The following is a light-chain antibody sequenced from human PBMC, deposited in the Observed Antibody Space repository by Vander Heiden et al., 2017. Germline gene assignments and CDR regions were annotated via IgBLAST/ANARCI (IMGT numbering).Light chain of an antibody. J-gene: IGLJ1*01. CDR3: QSFDSSLSAYV. CDR1: TSNIGAGYD. Sequence: QSVLTQPPSVSGAPGQRVTISRTGSTSNIGAGYDVHWYQHLPGTAPQLLIYGNNNRPTGVPGRFSGSKSGTSASLAITGLQAEDETDYYCQSFDSSLSAYVFGAGTKVTVL. V-gene: IGLV1-40*01. CDR2: GNN.